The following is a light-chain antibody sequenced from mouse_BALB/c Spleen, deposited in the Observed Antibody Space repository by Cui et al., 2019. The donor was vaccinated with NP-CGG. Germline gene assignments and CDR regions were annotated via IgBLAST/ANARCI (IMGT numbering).Light chain of an antibody. CDR2: GTN. CDR1: TGTVTTSNY. V-gene: IGLV1*01. J-gene: IGLJ1*01. CDR3: ALWYSNHWV. Sequence: QAVVTQESAPTISPGETFTLTCGSSTGTVTTSNYANWVQEKPDHLFTGLIGGTNNRAPGVPARFSGSLIGDKAALTITGAQTEDEAIYFCALWYSNHWVFGGGTKLTVL.